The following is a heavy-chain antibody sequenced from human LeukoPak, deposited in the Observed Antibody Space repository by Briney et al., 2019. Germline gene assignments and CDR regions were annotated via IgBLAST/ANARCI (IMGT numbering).Heavy chain of an antibody. CDR1: GFTFSSYE. J-gene: IGHJ4*02. Sequence: GGSLRLSCAASGFTFSSYEMNWVRQAPGKGLEWVSYISTSGSTKYYADSVKGRFIISRDNAKNSVYLQMNSLRAEDTAVYYCARRGYDPWDLDYWGQGTLVTVSS. D-gene: IGHD5-12*01. CDR3: ARRGYDPWDLDY. CDR2: ISTSGSTK. V-gene: IGHV3-48*03.